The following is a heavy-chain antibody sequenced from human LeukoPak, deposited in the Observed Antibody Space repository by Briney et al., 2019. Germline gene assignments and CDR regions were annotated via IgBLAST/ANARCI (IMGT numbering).Heavy chain of an antibody. Sequence: ASVKVSCKASGYTFSSYGISWVRQAPGHGLEWMGWISAYNGNTNYAQKLQGRVTMTTDTSTSTAYMELRSLRSDDTAVYYCARDTYCTNGVCRYYYYYGMDVWGQGTTVTVSS. CDR1: GYTFSSYG. CDR3: ARDTYCTNGVCRYYYYYGMDV. D-gene: IGHD2-8*01. J-gene: IGHJ6*02. CDR2: ISAYNGNT. V-gene: IGHV1-18*01.